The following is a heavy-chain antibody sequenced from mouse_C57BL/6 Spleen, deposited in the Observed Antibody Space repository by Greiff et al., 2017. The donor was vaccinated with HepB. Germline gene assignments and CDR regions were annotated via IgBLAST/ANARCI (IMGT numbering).Heavy chain of an antibody. J-gene: IGHJ2*01. V-gene: IGHV1S81*02. CDR3: ARIKKIVATYFDY. CDR2: TNPTNGRT. Sequence: QVQLQQPGAELVKAGASVKMSCKASGYTFTSYWMHWVKQRLGQGLEWFAETNPTNGRTYYTEKFKSKATLTVDKSSSTAYMLLSGPTFEDSAVYYCARIKKIVATYFDYLGQGTTLTVSS. CDR1: GYTFTSYW. D-gene: IGHD1-1*01.